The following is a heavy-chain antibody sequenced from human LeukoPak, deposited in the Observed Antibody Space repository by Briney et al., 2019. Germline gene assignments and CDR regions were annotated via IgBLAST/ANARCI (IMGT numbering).Heavy chain of an antibody. CDR3: AKDRNGDFAYYFDF. CDR1: GFTFSSYG. Sequence: PGGSLRLSCAASGFTFSSYGMSWVRQAPGKGLEWVSGISGSGGSTFYADSVKGRFTISRDNSKNTLYLQMSSLRADDTAVYYCAKDRNGDFAYYFDFWGQGTLVTVSS. J-gene: IGHJ4*02. CDR2: ISGSGGST. V-gene: IGHV3-23*01. D-gene: IGHD4-17*01.